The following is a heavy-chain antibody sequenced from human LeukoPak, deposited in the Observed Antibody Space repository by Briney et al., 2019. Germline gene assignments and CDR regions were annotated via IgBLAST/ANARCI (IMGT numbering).Heavy chain of an antibody. V-gene: IGHV3-73*01. Sequence: SGGSLRLSXAASGFTFSGSAMHWVRQTSGKGLEWVGRIRSKANSYSTAYAASVKGRFTISRDDSKNTAYLQMNSLKTEDTAVYYCTRPGSSSSSDYWGQGTLVTVSS. D-gene: IGHD6-6*01. CDR2: IRSKANSYST. CDR3: TRPGSSSSSDY. J-gene: IGHJ4*02. CDR1: GFTFSGSA.